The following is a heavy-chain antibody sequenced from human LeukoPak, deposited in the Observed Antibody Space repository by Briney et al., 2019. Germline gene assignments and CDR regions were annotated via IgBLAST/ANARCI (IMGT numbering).Heavy chain of an antibody. Sequence: SETLSLTCAVYGGSFSGYYWSWVRQPPGKGLEWMGEIHYSGSNNYNPSLMSRGTISVDKSKHQFSLKKSSVTAAYTAVYYCARGPYRSGWYDFGYFQHWGQGTLVTVSS. CDR3: ARGPYRSGWYDFGYFQH. D-gene: IGHD6-19*01. CDR2: IHYSGSN. V-gene: IGHV4-34*01. J-gene: IGHJ1*01. CDR1: GGSFSGYY.